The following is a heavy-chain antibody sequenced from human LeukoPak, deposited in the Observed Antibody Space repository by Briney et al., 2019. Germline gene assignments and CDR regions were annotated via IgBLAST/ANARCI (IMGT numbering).Heavy chain of an antibody. D-gene: IGHD3-22*01. V-gene: IGHV3-21*01. Sequence: GGSLRLSCAASGFTFSKYSMNWVRQAPGKGLEWVSLISSSSSYIYYADSVKGRFTISRDNAKSSLYLQMNSLRAEDTAVYYCARVAGGSLLHSHAFDIWGQGTMVTVSS. J-gene: IGHJ3*02. CDR3: ARVAGGSLLHSHAFDI. CDR2: ISSSSSYI. CDR1: GFTFSKYS.